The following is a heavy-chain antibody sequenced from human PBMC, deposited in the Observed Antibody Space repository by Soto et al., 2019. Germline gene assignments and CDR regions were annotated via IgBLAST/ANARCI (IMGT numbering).Heavy chain of an antibody. Sequence: QLQLQESGPGLVKPSETLSLTCTVSGGSISSSSYYWGWIRQPPGKGLEWIGSIYYSGSTYYNPSLKSRVTISVDTSKNQFSLKLSSVTAADTAVYYCARHRDILTGYPRFDPWGQGTLVTVSS. J-gene: IGHJ5*02. V-gene: IGHV4-39*01. CDR1: GGSISSSSYY. CDR2: IYYSGST. D-gene: IGHD3-9*01. CDR3: ARHRDILTGYPRFDP.